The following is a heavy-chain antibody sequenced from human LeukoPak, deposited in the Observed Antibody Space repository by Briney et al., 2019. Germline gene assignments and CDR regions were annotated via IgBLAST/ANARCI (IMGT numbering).Heavy chain of an antibody. Sequence: SETLSLTCTASGATVSGPFMNWVRQPPGKGLEWIGDIYDSGNTNYNPSLKSRVTISVDTSKNQFSLKLSSVTAADTAIYYCAKGTVWYLTSGQGTPVTVSS. CDR3: AKGTVWYLT. V-gene: IGHV4-59*02. CDR2: IYDSGNT. CDR1: GATVSGPF. J-gene: IGHJ5*02. D-gene: IGHD6-19*01.